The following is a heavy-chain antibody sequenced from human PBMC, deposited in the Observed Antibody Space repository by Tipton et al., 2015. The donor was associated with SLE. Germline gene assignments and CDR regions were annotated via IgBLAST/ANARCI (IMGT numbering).Heavy chain of an antibody. CDR1: GGSISSSSYY. D-gene: IGHD3-22*01. V-gene: IGHV4-39*01. Sequence: TLSLTCTVSGGSISSSSYYWGWIRQPPGKGLEWIGGIYYSGSTYYNPSLKSRVTISVDTSKNQFSLKLSSVTAADTAVYYCARGGYYDSSGSHFDYWGQGTLVTVSS. CDR2: IYYSGST. J-gene: IGHJ4*02. CDR3: ARGGYYDSSGSHFDY.